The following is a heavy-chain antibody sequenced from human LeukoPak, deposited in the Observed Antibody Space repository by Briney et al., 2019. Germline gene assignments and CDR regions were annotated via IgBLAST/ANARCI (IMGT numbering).Heavy chain of an antibody. CDR3: ARACTTFITQWCFSDY. J-gene: IGHJ4*02. V-gene: IGHV1-18*01. CDR1: GYTFTTFV. D-gene: IGHD2/OR15-2a*01. CDR2: INTQNGNT. Sequence: ASVNVSCKTSGYTFTTFVITWVRQAPGQGPDWLGWINTQNGNTNFAQRFQGRVTMTADTSTNTAYMELSRLRSDDTAVYYCARACTTFITQWCFSDYWGQGTLVTVSS.